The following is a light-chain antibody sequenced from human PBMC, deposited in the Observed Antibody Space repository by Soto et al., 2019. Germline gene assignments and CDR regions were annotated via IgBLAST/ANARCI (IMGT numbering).Light chain of an antibody. CDR1: SSDVGGYNY. J-gene: IGLJ3*02. Sequence: QSALTQPASVSGSPGQSITISCTGTSSDVGGYNYVSWYQQHPGKAPKLMIYEVSNRPSGVSNRFSGSKSGNTAFLTISGLQAEDEADYYCSSYTSSSTLEVVGGGTKLAVL. CDR3: SSYTSSSTLEV. CDR2: EVS. V-gene: IGLV2-14*01.